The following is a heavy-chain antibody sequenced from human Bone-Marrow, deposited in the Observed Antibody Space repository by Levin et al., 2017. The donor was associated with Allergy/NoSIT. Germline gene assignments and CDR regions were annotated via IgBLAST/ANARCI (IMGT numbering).Heavy chain of an antibody. Sequence: ASVKVSCKASGYTFTSYDINWVRQATGQGLEWMGWMNPNSGNTGYAQKFQGRVTMTRNTSISTAYMELSSLRSEDTAVYYCARGVDRYYDFWSGYYTVSPFDPWGQGTLVTVSS. J-gene: IGHJ5*02. CDR1: GYTFTSYD. D-gene: IGHD3-3*01. CDR2: MNPNSGNT. V-gene: IGHV1-8*01. CDR3: ARGVDRYYDFWSGYYTVSPFDP.